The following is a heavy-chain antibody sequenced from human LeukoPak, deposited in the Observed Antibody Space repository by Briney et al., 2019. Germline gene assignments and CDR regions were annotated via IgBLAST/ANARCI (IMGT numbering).Heavy chain of an antibody. J-gene: IGHJ6*02. V-gene: IGHV5-51*01. Sequence: GESLKISCKGSGYNFINYWIGWVRQMPGKGLEWMGIIYPGDSDSRYSPSFQGQVTISADKSISTAYLHWSSLKASDTAIYYCARQGGYCSDGHCDPFYYGMDVWGQGTTVTVSS. CDR1: GYNFINYW. D-gene: IGHD2-15*01. CDR3: ARQGGYCSDGHCDPFYYGMDV. CDR2: IYPGDSDS.